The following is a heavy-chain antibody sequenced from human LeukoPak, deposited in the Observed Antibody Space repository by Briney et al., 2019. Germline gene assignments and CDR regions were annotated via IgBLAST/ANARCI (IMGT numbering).Heavy chain of an antibody. CDR1: GDSINSYY. V-gene: IGHV4-59*01. J-gene: IGHJ3*02. D-gene: IGHD3-22*01. CDR2: IYNSGGT. Sequence: PSETLSLTCTVSGDSINSYYWIWIRQPPGKGLEWIGYIYNSGGTNYNPSLKSRVTISLDTSKNQFSLKLSSVTAADTAVYYCARPGSGYSFHIWGQGTMVTVSS. CDR3: ARPGSGYSFHI.